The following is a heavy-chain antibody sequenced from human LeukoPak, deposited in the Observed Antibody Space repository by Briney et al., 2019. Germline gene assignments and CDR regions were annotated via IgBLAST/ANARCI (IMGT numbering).Heavy chain of an antibody. Sequence: SETLSLTCTVSGGSISPYFWSWIRQPPGKGLEWIGYISYTGSTNYNPSLKSRVTISVDTSKKQFSLQMTSVTAADTGVYYCARDDYRGVTNFDPWGQGTLVTVSS. CDR1: GGSISPYF. V-gene: IGHV4-59*01. J-gene: IGHJ5*02. D-gene: IGHD3-10*01. CDR2: ISYTGST. CDR3: ARDDYRGVTNFDP.